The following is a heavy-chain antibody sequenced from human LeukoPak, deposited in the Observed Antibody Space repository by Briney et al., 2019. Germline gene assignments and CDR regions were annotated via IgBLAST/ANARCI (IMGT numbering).Heavy chain of an antibody. Sequence: GGSLRPSWPASGSTLSSYSISWVRQAPGKGLEWVSSISSSSSYTYYAASVKGRFTITRDNAKNSLQLQMNSLRADDTAVYYCARASFLSGSYGYWGQGTLVTVSS. D-gene: IGHD3-10*01. V-gene: IGHV3-21*01. J-gene: IGHJ4*02. CDR2: ISSSSSYT. CDR3: ARASFLSGSYGY. CDR1: GSTLSSYS.